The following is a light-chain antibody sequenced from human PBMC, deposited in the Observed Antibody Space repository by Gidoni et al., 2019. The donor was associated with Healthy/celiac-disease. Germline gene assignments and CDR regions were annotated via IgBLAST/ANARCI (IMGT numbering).Light chain of an antibody. CDR2: RNN. Sequence: QSVLTPPPSASGPPGQRVTLSCSGSSSNIGSNYVTWYHQLPGTAPKLLIYRNNQRPSGVPDRFSGSKSGTSASLAISGLRSEDEADYYCAAWDDSLSGVVFGGGTKLTVL. CDR1: SSNIGSNY. J-gene: IGLJ2*01. V-gene: IGLV1-47*01. CDR3: AAWDDSLSGVV.